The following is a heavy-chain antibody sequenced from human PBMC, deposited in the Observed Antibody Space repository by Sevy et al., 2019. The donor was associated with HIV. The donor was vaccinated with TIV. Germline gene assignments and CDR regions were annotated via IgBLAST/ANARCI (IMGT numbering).Heavy chain of an antibody. J-gene: IGHJ6*02. D-gene: IGHD1-26*01. Sequence: GESLKISCIGSGFSFSYYGIHWVRQAPGKGLDWVALISHDGINEYYADSVKGGFTISRDNSKNTVYLEMKSLRNEDTAIYFCANAYSGSYSHSYLYALDVWGQGTTVTVSS. CDR2: ISHDGINE. V-gene: IGHV3-30*18. CDR3: ANAYSGSYSHSYLYALDV. CDR1: GFSFSYYG.